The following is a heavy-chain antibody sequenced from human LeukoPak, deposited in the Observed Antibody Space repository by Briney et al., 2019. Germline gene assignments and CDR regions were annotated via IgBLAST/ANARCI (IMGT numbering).Heavy chain of an antibody. J-gene: IGHJ6*04. CDR2: VSPSGDIT. D-gene: IGHD3-10*02. CDR3: AELGITMIGGV. CDR1: EFHFSTHG. Sequence: GGSLRLSCAASEFHFSTHGMNWVRQAPGKGLEWVSGVSPSGDITYYADSVMGRFTISRDNAKNSLYLQMNSLRAEDTAVYYCAELGITMIGGVWGKGTTVTISS. V-gene: IGHV3-23*01.